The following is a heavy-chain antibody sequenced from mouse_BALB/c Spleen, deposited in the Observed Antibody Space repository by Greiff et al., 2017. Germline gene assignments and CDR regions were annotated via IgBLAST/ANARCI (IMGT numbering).Heavy chain of an antibody. CDR2: ISYSGST. J-gene: IGHJ4*01. CDR3: ARCLFTYYYAMDY. V-gene: IGHV3-2*02. D-gene: IGHD6-5*01. Sequence: EVKLVESGPGLVKPSQSLSLTCTVTGYSITSDYAWNWIRQFPGNKLEWMGYISYSGSTSYNPSLKSRISITRDTSKNQFFLQLNSVTTEDTATYYCARCLFTYYYAMDYWGQGTSVTVSS. CDR1: GYSITSDYA.